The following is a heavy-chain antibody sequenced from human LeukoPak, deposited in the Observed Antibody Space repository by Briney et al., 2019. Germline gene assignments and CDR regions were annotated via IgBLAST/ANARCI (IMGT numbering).Heavy chain of an antibody. D-gene: IGHD2-2*01. J-gene: IGHJ3*02. Sequence: SQTLSLTCTVSGGSISSGSYYWSWIRQPAGKGLEWIGRIYTSGSTNYNPSLKSRVTISVDTSKNQFSLKLSSVTAADTAVYYCARDRGYCSSTSCYGAFDIWGQGTMVTVSS. CDR1: GGSISSGSYY. CDR3: ARDRGYCSSTSCYGAFDI. V-gene: IGHV4-61*02. CDR2: IYTSGST.